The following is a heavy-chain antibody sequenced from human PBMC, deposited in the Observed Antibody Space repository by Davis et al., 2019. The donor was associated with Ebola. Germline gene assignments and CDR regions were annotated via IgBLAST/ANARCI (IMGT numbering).Heavy chain of an antibody. D-gene: IGHD4-11*01. V-gene: IGHV1-2*04. Sequence: ASVKVSCKASGYTFTGYYMHWVRQAPGQGLEWMGWINPNSGGTNYAQKFQGWVTMTRDTSISTAYMELSRLRSDDTAVYYCARDATTVTPSLLGMDVWGQGTTVTVSS. CDR3: ARDATTVTPSLLGMDV. CDR1: GYTFTGYY. CDR2: INPNSGGT. J-gene: IGHJ6*02.